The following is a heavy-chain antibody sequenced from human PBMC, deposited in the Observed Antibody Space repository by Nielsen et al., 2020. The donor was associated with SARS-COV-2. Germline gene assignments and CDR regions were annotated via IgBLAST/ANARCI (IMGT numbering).Heavy chain of an antibody. CDR3: ARRPGRYSSGWYEVDY. D-gene: IGHD6-19*01. CDR1: GGSISSGDYY. CDR2: IYYSGST. J-gene: IGHJ4*02. V-gene: IGHV4-39*01. Sequence: SETLSLTCTVSGGSISSGDYYWGWIRQPPGKGLEWIGSIYYSGSTYYNPSLKSRVTISVDTSKNQFSLKLSSVTAADTAVYYCARRPGRYSSGWYEVDYWGQGTLVIVSS.